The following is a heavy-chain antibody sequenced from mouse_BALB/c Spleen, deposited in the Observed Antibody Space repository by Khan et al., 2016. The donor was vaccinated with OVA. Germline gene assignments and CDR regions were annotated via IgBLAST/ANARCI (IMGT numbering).Heavy chain of an antibody. CDR3: NTGDGYSAWFAY. D-gene: IGHD2-3*01. V-gene: IGHV14-4*02. CDR2: IDPENGNT. CDR1: GFNIKYYY. Sequence: VQLQQAGAELVRSGASVKLSCTASGFNIKYYYMHWVKQRPEQGLEWIGWIDPENGNTEYAPQFQDKATMTADTSSNTAYLQLSSLTSEDTAAYYCNTGDGYSAWFAYWGQGTLVTVSA. J-gene: IGHJ3*01.